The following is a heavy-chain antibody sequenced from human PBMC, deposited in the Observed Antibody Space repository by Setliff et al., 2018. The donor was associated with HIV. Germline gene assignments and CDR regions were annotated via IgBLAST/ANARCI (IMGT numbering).Heavy chain of an antibody. J-gene: IGHJ4*02. D-gene: IGHD3-3*01. Sequence: SETLSLTCTVSGGSISTYFWSWVRQTPGKGLEWIGYIYYTGSTNYNPSLKSRVITSIDKSKNQFSLKIDSVTAADTAVYYCARRPLFGVVIASVAKMEFDYWGQGTLVTVSS. V-gene: IGHV4-59*12. CDR2: IYYTGST. CDR3: ARRPLFGVVIASVAKMEFDY. CDR1: GGSISTYF.